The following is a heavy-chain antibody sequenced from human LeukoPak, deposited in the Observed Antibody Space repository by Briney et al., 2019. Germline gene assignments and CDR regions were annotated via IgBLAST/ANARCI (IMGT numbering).Heavy chain of an antibody. Sequence: PSEALSLTCAVYGGSFSGYYWSWIRQPPGKGLEWIGEINHSGSTYYNPSFKSRVTISVDRSKNQFSLKLSSVTAADTAVYYCARGQDSSGWDNWFDPWGQGTLVTVSS. J-gene: IGHJ5*02. D-gene: IGHD6-19*01. CDR1: GGSFSGYY. V-gene: IGHV4-34*01. CDR3: ARGQDSSGWDNWFDP. CDR2: INHSGST.